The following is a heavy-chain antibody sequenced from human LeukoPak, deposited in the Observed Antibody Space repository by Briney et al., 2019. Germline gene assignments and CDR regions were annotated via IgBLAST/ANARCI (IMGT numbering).Heavy chain of an antibody. D-gene: IGHD3-10*01. Sequence: PGRSLRLSCAASGVTFSSYGMHWVRQAPGKGLEWVAVISYDGSNKYYADSVKGRFTISRDNSKNTLYLQMNSLRAEDTAVYYCAKGTYYYGLTESTGSWYFDLWGRGTLVTVSS. J-gene: IGHJ2*01. CDR1: GVTFSSYG. CDR3: AKGTYYYGLTESTGSWYFDL. CDR2: ISYDGSNK. V-gene: IGHV3-30*18.